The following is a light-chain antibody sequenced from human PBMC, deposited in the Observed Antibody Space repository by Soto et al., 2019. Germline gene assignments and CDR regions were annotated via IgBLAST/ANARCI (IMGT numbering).Light chain of an antibody. Sequence: QPVLTQPPSASGTPGQRVTISCSGSSSNIGSNYVYWYQQLPGTAPKLLIYRNNQRPSGVPDRFSGSKSGTSASLAISGLRSEDEADYYCAAWDDSLSGRGVFGGGTKLTV. CDR2: RNN. CDR1: SSNIGSNY. V-gene: IGLV1-47*01. J-gene: IGLJ3*02. CDR3: AAWDDSLSGRGV.